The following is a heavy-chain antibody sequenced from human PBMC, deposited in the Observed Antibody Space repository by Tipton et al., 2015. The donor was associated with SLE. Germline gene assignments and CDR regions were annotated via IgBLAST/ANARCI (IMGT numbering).Heavy chain of an antibody. CDR3: VREGGSSGRAGFFDF. CDR1: GFDLSSYW. Sequence: GSLRLSCAASGFDLSSYWMQWARQGPGVGLMWVSRINPDGSVRSYADSVKGRFTISRDSGKNTLYLQMDSLRNEDTALYYCVREGGSSGRAGFFDFWGQGTLVTVSS. CDR2: INPDGSVR. D-gene: IGHD6-19*01. V-gene: IGHV3-74*01. J-gene: IGHJ4*02.